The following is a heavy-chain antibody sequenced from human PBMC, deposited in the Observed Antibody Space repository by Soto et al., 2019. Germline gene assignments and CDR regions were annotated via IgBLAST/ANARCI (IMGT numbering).Heavy chain of an antibody. CDR3: AAEDYYDSSGYYSD. V-gene: IGHV4-30-4*01. Sequence: PSETLSLTCTVSGGSISSGDYYWSWIRQPPGKGLEWIGYIYYSGSTYYNPSLKSRVTISVDTAKNQFSLKLSSVTAADTAVYYSAAEDYYDSSGYYSDWGQGTLVTVSS. CDR2: IYYSGST. D-gene: IGHD3-22*01. J-gene: IGHJ4*02. CDR1: GGSISSGDYY.